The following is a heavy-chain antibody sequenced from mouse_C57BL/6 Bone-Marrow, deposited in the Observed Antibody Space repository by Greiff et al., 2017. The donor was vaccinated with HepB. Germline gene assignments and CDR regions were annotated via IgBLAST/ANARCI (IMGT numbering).Heavy chain of an antibody. J-gene: IGHJ1*03. CDR2: IYPGSGST. Sequence: QVQLQQSGAELVKPGASVKMSCKASGYTFTSYWITWVKQRPGQGLEWIGDIYPGSGSTNYNEKFKSKATLTVDTSSSTAYMQLGSLTSEDSAVYYCAREKDYDWYFDVWGTGTTVTVSS. CDR3: AREKDYDWYFDV. CDR1: GYTFTSYW. V-gene: IGHV1-55*01. D-gene: IGHD2-4*01.